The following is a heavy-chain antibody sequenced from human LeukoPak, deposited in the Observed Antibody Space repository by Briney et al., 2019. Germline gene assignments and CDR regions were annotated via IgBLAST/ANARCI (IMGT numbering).Heavy chain of an antibody. CDR1: GYTFTIYD. CDR3: ARDSEGPGFSNDY. Sequence: ASVNVSCKGSGYTFTIYDINWQRQATGQGLELMGCMNPNSSNIGYAKKFQGRVTMTRNTAISSVYMELSSLRSEDTAVYYCARDSEGPGFSNDYWGQGPVVIVSA. D-gene: IGHD2/OR15-2a*01. J-gene: IGHJ4*02. CDR2: MNPNSSNI. V-gene: IGHV1-8*01.